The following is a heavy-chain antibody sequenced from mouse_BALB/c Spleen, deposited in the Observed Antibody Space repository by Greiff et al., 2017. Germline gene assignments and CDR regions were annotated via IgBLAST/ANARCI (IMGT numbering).Heavy chain of an antibody. D-gene: IGHD1-2*01. CDR3: GGGYGFTFDY. CDR1: GFNIKDTY. J-gene: IGHJ2*01. V-gene: IGHV14-3*02. Sequence: VQLQQSGAELVKPGASVKLSCTASGFNIKDTYMHWVKQRPEQGLEWIGRIDPANGNTKYDPKFQGKATITADTSSNTAYLQLSSLTSEDTAVYYCGGGYGFTFDYWGQGTTRTVSS. CDR2: IDPANGNT.